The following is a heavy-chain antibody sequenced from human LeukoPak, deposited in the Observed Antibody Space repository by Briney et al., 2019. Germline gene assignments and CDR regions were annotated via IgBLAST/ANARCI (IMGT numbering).Heavy chain of an antibody. J-gene: IGHJ4*02. CDR1: AFTVNDYY. Sequence: GGSLRLSCTASAFTVNDYYMSWIRQAPGKGLEWVLDICGSDSILAYAGFVRGRFTISRDFASNSVYLQMNSLRDDDTAVYFCAREMVAGTFDSWGQGTLVTVSS. D-gene: IGHD6-19*01. V-gene: IGHV3-11*01. CDR2: ICGSDSIL. CDR3: AREMVAGTFDS.